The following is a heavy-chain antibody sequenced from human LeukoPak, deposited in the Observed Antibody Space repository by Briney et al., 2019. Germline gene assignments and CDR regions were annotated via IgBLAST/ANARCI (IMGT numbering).Heavy chain of an antibody. CDR3: ARVERAAARNQKYYFDY. CDR1: GYTFTSYD. J-gene: IGHJ4*02. Sequence: GASVKVSCKASGYTFTSYDINWVRQATGQGLEWMGWMNPNSGNTGYAQKFQGRVTMTRNTSISTAYMELSSLRSEDTAVYYCARVERAAARNQKYYFDYWGQGTLVTVSS. V-gene: IGHV1-8*01. CDR2: MNPNSGNT. D-gene: IGHD6-13*01.